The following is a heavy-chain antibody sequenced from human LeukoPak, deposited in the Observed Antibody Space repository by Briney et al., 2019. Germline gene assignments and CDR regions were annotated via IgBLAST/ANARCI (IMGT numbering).Heavy chain of an antibody. CDR3: ARHGPTALRFLEWLLPFDY. CDR1: GGTFSSYA. CDR2: IIPIFGTA. J-gene: IGHJ4*02. V-gene: IGHV1-69*01. D-gene: IGHD3-3*01. Sequence: SVKVSCNASGGTFSSYAISWVRQAPGQGLEWMGGIIPIFGTANYAQKFQGRVTITADESTSTAYMELSSLRSEDTAVYYCARHGPTALRFLEWLLPFDYWGQGTLVTVSS.